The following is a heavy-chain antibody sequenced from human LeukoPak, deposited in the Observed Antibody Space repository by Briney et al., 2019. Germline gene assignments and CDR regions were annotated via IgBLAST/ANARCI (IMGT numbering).Heavy chain of an antibody. CDR3: ARSPLGSPIDY. J-gene: IGHJ4*02. V-gene: IGHV4-30-4*08. CDR1: GGSISSGDYY. Sequence: SETLSLTCTVSGGSISSGDYYWSWIRQPPGKGLEWIGYIYYSGSTYYNPSLKRRVTISVDTSKNQFSLKLSSVTAAVTAVYYCARSPLGSPIDYWGQGTLVTVSS. D-gene: IGHD1-26*01. CDR2: IYYSGST.